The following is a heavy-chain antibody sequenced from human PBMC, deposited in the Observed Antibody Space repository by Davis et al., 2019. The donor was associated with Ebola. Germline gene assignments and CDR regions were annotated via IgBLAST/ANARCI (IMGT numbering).Heavy chain of an antibody. Sequence: GGSLRLSCVASGFTFSDYYMAWIRQAPGKGLEWVSFISGSGMTIYYADSVKGRFIISRDNFDNSLYLEMETLTVEDTAIYYCARDWGGAVRPEYFQHWGQGTQVSVSS. CDR2: ISGSGMTI. CDR1: GFTFSDYY. D-gene: IGHD6-6*01. CDR3: ARDWGGAVRPEYFQH. V-gene: IGHV3-11*01. J-gene: IGHJ1*01.